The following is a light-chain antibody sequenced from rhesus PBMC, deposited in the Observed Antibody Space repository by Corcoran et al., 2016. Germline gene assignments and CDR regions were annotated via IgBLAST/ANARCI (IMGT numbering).Light chain of an antibody. V-gene: IGKV1-37*01. CDR3: PQYNSDPLT. CDR1: QGIGSS. J-gene: IGKJ4*01. Sequence: DIQMTQSPSSLSASVGDRVTLTCRASQGIGSSLAWYQQKPGKAPKPLSQYASKLENGVPSRFSGRGSRTECTLTIRSLQPDDFATYFCPQYNSDPLTFGGGTKVGIK. CDR2: YAS.